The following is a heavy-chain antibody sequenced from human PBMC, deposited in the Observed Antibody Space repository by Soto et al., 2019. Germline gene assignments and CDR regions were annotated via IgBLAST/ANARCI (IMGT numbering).Heavy chain of an antibody. Sequence: GASVKVSFKASGYTFTRYDINWVRQATGQGLEWMGWMNPNSGNTGYAQKFQGRVTMTRNTSISTAYMELSSLRSEDTAVYYCAKHGPHYYYYYMDVWGKGTTVTVSS. V-gene: IGHV1-8*01. CDR2: MNPNSGNT. CDR1: GYTFTRYD. J-gene: IGHJ6*03. CDR3: AKHGPHYYYYYMDV.